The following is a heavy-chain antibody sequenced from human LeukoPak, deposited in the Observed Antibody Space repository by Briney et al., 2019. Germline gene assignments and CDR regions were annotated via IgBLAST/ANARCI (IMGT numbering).Heavy chain of an antibody. V-gene: IGHV1-2*02. D-gene: IGHD1-26*01. J-gene: IGHJ3*02. CDR2: INPNSGGT. Sequence: ASVKVSCKASGYIFTGYYMHWVRRAPGQGLEWMGWINPNSGGTNYAQKFQGRVTMTGDTSISTAYMELSRLRSDDTAVYYCARVGAFDAFDIWGQGTMVTVSS. CDR1: GYIFTGYY. CDR3: ARVGAFDAFDI.